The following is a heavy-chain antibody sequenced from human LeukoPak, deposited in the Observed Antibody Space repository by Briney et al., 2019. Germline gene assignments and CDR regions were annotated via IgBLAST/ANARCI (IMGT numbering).Heavy chain of an antibody. Sequence: PGRSLRLACAASGFTFSSYSMNWVRQAPGKGLEWVSSISSSSSYIYYADAAKGRFTNSRDNAKNSLYLQMSSVRAEETAVYYCARDWSTVTTPAGYWGQGTLVTVSS. CDR3: ARDWSTVTTPAGY. CDR2: ISSSSSYI. D-gene: IGHD4-23*01. CDR1: GFTFSSYS. J-gene: IGHJ4*02. V-gene: IGHV3-21*01.